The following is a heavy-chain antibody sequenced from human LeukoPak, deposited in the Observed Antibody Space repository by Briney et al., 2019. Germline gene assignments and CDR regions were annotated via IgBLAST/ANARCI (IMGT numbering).Heavy chain of an antibody. CDR2: IYPGDSDT. CDR1: GYIFTSYW. D-gene: IGHD3-22*01. V-gene: IGHV5-51*01. J-gene: IGHJ3*02. CDR3: ARPAYYYDTSGLWDAFDI. Sequence: GESLQISCKGSGYIFTSYWIGWVRQVPGKGLECMGIIYPGDSDTRYSPSFRDQITISADKSISTAYLQWSSLKASDTAMYYCARPAYYYDTSGLWDAFDIWGQGTMVTVSS.